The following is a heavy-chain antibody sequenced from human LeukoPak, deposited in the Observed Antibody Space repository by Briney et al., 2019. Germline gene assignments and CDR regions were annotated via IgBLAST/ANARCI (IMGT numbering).Heavy chain of an antibody. V-gene: IGHV1-8*01. CDR3: ARGRGREKGCSSTSCYRNWFDP. Sequence: ASVKVSCKASGYTFTSYDINWVRQATGQGLEWMGWMNPNSGNTGYAQKFQGRVTMTRNTSISTAYMELSSLRSEDTAVYYCARGRGREKGCSSTSCYRNWFDPWGQGTLVTVSS. D-gene: IGHD2-2*01. CDR1: GYTFTSYD. CDR2: MNPNSGNT. J-gene: IGHJ5*02.